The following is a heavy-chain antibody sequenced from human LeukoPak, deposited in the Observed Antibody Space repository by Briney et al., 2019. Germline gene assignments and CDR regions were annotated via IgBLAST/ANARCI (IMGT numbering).Heavy chain of an antibody. CDR3: ARGWGE. D-gene: IGHD3-10*01. CDR1: GFTFGSYE. CDR2: ISSSGSTK. J-gene: IGHJ4*02. Sequence: GRSLRLSCAASGFTFGSYEMNWVRQGPGKGLEWVSYISSSGSTKYYADSVKGRFTISRDNAKKSLYLQMNRLSAEVRDVYYCARGWGEGGQGTLVTVSS. V-gene: IGHV3-48*03.